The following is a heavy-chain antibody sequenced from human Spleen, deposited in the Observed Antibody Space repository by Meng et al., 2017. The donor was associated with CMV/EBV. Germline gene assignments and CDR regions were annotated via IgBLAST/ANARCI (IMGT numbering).Heavy chain of an antibody. CDR3: ARGGCSTTCFSY. Sequence: GESLKISCAASGFTFSSYAMYWVRQAPGKGLEWVTIISYDGTTQYYADSVKGRFTISRDNSKNTVYLQMNSLRAEDTAVYYCARGGCSTTCFSYWGQGTLVTVSS. J-gene: IGHJ4*02. CDR1: GFTFSSYA. D-gene: IGHD2-2*01. V-gene: IGHV3-30-3*01. CDR2: ISYDGTTQ.